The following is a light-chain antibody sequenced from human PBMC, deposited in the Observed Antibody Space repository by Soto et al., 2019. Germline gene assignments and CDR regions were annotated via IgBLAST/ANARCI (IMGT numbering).Light chain of an antibody. J-gene: IGKJ5*01. V-gene: IGKV3-20*01. CDR1: QSVSSN. CDR2: GAS. CDR3: QQYGSSAPIT. Sequence: EIVMTQSPATLSVSPVERATLSCMASQSVSSNLAWYQQKPGQAPRLLIYGASIRATGIPDRFSGSGSETDFTLTISRLEPEDFALYYCQQYGSSAPITFGQGTRLEIK.